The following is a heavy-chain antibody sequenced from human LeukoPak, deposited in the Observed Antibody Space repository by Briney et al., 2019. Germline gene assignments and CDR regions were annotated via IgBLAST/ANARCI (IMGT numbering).Heavy chain of an antibody. Sequence: SETLSLTCTVSGGSISSGDYYWSWIRQPPGKGLEWIGYIYYSGSTYYNPSLKSRVTISVDTSKNQFSLKLSSVTAADTAVYYCARRKTMVRGVYYFDYWGQGTLVTVSS. CDR3: ARRKTMVRGVYYFDY. CDR2: IYYSGST. V-gene: IGHV4-30-4*01. J-gene: IGHJ4*02. CDR1: GGSISSGDYY. D-gene: IGHD3-10*01.